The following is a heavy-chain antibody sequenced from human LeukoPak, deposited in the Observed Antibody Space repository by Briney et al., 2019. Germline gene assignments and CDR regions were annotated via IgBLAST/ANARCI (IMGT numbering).Heavy chain of an antibody. CDR3: ASLAQGCNGIDA. CDR2: INHGGGT. V-gene: IGHV4-34*01. CDR1: GGSISSYY. D-gene: IGHD2-15*01. J-gene: IGHJ5*01. Sequence: PSETLSLTCTVSGGSISSYYWSWIRQPPGKGLEWIGEINHGGGTNYNPSLKSRFTISVDTSKNQFSLKLSSVTAADTAVYYCASLAQGCNGIDAWGQGTPVTVSS.